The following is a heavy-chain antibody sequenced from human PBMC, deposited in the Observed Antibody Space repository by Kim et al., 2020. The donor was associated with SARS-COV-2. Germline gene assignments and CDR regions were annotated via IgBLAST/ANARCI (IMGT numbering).Heavy chain of an antibody. Sequence: GGSLRLSCAASGFTFSNYGMHWVRQAPGKGLEWVAVISNDASTISYQEPFKGRLTSSRANPKSTVFLQLNSLRTEDTAIYYCARMPRVGGFFFQTMD. V-gene: IGHV3-30*03. CDR1: GFTFSNYG. CDR3: ARMPRVGGFFFQTMD. D-gene: IGHD3-16*01. J-gene: IGHJ6*01. CDR2: ISNDASTI.